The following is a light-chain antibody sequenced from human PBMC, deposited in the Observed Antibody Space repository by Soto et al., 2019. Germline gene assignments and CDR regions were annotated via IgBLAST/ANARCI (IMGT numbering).Light chain of an antibody. CDR1: QSVSSN. CDR3: QQYKYWPPWT. J-gene: IGKJ1*01. V-gene: IGKV3-15*01. CDR2: RAS. Sequence: EIVMTQSPATLSLSPGESATLSCRASQSVSSNLAWYQQKPGQAPRLLIYRASTRATGIPARFSGSGSGTEFTLTISSLQSEDFAVYYCQQYKYWPPWTFGQGT.